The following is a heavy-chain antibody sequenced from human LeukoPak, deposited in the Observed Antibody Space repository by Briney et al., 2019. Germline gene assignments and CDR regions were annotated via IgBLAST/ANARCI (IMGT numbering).Heavy chain of an antibody. CDR3: AKDQGVYSSGWSIFDY. J-gene: IGHJ4*02. CDR2: ISGSGGRT. V-gene: IGHV3-23*01. CDR1: GFTVSTYA. D-gene: IGHD6-19*01. Sequence: PGGFLRLSCAASGFTVSTYAMSWVRQAPGKGLEWVSGISGSGGRTYYADSVKGRFTISRDNSKNTLYLQMNRLRAEDTAVYYCAKDQGVYSSGWSIFDYWGQGSLVTVSS.